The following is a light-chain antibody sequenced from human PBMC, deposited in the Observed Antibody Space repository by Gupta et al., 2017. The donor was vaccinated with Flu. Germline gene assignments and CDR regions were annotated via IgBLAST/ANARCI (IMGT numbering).Light chain of an antibody. CDR3: QVWDINDIGV. CDR1: NIGKKN. Sequence: SYVLTQSPPVPVAPGQTARIACGGKNIGKKNVHWYQQKPGQAPVLVVYDDIDRPSGIPERFSGSNSGNTATLTISRVEAGDEADYYCQVWDINDIGVFGGGTKLAVL. V-gene: IGLV3-21*02. CDR2: DDI. J-gene: IGLJ3*02.